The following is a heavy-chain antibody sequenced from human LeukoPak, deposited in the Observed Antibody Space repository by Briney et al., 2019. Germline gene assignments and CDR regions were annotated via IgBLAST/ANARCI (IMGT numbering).Heavy chain of an antibody. V-gene: IGHV4-39*01. CDR3: AQLPEIRSFGF. J-gene: IGHJ4*02. D-gene: IGHD1-14*01. CDR1: AASISSSSSC. Sequence: SPTLSLTWTVAAASISSSSSCWGWTRETPRKGLGRIVSIYYRRSTYPTTSLKSPASISVDTSTNQFYLKLSSVTAADTAVYYCAQLPEIRSFGFWGQGTLATVSS. CDR2: IYYRRST.